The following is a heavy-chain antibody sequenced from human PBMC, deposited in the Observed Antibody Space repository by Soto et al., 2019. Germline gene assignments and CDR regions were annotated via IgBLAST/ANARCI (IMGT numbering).Heavy chain of an antibody. CDR2: MSNDGSNE. Sequence: QVQLVESGGGVVQPGRSLRVSCAASGFTFSSYGMHWVRQAPGKGLEWVAMMSNDGSNEHYADSVKGRFTVSRDNSKNTLFLQMSSLRLEDTAVYYCEKDRQFSGRTGGFHYWCQGTLVPVSS. CDR3: EKDRQFSGRTGGFHY. J-gene: IGHJ4*02. D-gene: IGHD1-26*01. CDR1: GFTFSSYG. V-gene: IGHV3-30*18.